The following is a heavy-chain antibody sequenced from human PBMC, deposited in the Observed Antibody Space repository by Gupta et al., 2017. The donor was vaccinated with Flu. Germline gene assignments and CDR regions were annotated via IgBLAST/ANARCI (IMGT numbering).Heavy chain of an antibody. CDR1: GFDLNSYE. J-gene: IGHJ4*02. Sequence: CTASGFDLNSYEMSWVRQAPGRGLEWVAFISSSAVTYYTDPVRGRFTISRDNANNLLYLQMSSLRGEDTAVYYCARGHWDNWGQGTLVTVSS. CDR2: ISSSAVT. V-gene: IGHV3-48*03. CDR3: ARGHWDN.